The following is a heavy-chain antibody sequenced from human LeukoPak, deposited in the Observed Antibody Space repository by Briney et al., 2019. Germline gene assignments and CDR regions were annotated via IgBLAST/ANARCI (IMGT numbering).Heavy chain of an antibody. CDR2: ISWNSGSI. V-gene: IGHV3-9*03. CDR3: AKDSIESGQFDY. CDR1: GFTFDDYD. D-gene: IGHD1-14*01. J-gene: IGHJ4*02. Sequence: GGSLRLSCAASGFTFDDYDMHWVRQAPGKGLEWVSGISWNSGSIVYAESVKGRFTISRDNAKNSLYLQMNSLRAEGMALYYCAKDSIESGQFDYWGQGTLVTVSS.